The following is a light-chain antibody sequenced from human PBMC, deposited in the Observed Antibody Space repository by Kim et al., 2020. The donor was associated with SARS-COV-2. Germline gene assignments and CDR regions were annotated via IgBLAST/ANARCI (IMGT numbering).Light chain of an antibody. J-gene: IGLJ3*02. CDR3: QVWDSGSDHWV. CDR1: DIGTKS. Sequence: ATGKTATITCGGDDIGTKSVHWYQQKPGQAPVLVIYYETDRPSGIPERFSASNSGNTATLTVSRVEAGDEADYYCQVWDSGSDHWVFGGGTQLTVL. CDR2: YET. V-gene: IGLV3-21*04.